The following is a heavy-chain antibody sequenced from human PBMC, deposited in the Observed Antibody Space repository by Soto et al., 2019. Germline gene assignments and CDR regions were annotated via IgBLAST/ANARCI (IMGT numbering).Heavy chain of an antibody. D-gene: IGHD4-17*01. V-gene: IGHV3-23*01. Sequence: GGSLRLSCAASGFTFSSYAMSWVRQAPGKGLEWVSAISGSGGSTYYADSVKGRFTISRDNSKNTLYLQMNSLRAEDTAVFYCAKDTMTTVTTIWFDPWGQGTLVTVSS. CDR3: AKDTMTTVTTIWFDP. CDR2: ISGSGGST. CDR1: GFTFSSYA. J-gene: IGHJ5*02.